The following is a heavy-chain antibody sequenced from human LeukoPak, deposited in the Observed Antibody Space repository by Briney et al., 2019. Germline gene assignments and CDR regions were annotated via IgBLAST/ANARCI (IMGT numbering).Heavy chain of an antibody. V-gene: IGHV4-61*02. J-gene: IGHJ2*01. CDR2: IYTSGST. D-gene: IGHD6-6*01. Sequence: SETLSLTCTVSGGSISSGSYYWSWIWQPAGKGLEWIGRIYTSGSTNYNPSLKSRVTISVDTSKNQFSLKLSSVTAADTAVYYCARVLVGSSPFDPDWYFDLWGRGTLVTVSS. CDR1: GGSISSGSYY. CDR3: ARVLVGSSPFDPDWYFDL.